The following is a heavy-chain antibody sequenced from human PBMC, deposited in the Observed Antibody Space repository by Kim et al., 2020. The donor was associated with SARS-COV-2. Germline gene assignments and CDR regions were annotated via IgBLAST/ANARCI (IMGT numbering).Heavy chain of an antibody. V-gene: IGHV3-9*01. CDR2: ISWNSGSI. J-gene: IGHJ6*02. CDR1: GFTFDDYA. CDR3: AKDINGWPLSGMDV. D-gene: IGHD6-19*01. Sequence: GGSLRLSCAASGFTFDDYAMHWVRQAPGKGLEWVSGISWNSGSIGYADSVKGRFTISRDNAKNSLYLQMNSLRAEDTALYYCAKDINGWPLSGMDVWGQGTTVTVSS.